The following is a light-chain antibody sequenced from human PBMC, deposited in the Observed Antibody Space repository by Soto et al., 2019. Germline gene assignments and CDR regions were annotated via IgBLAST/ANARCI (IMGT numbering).Light chain of an antibody. J-gene: IGKJ1*01. Sequence: EFVLTPSPGTLSLSPGERATLSCRASQSVSRNYIAWYQQKPDQAPRLLIVATSNTATGIPDRFGGSGSETEFTLTISGLEPEDSAVYYCQYCGTSRTFGQGTKVDIK. V-gene: IGKV3-20*01. CDR2: ATS. CDR1: QSVSRNY. CDR3: QYCGTSRT.